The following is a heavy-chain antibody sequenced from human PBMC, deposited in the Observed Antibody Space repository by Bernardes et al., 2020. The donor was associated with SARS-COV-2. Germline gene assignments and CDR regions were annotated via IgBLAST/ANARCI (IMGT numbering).Heavy chain of an antibody. D-gene: IGHD6-6*01. Sequence: GGSLRLSSAAPLFTSSSYLTHWVRHAPGKGLVWVSRIYEDGSTINYADSVKGRFTISRDNAKDTVYLQMNSLRAEDTAVYYCARSLVDYQGRDHWGQGTLVTVSS. V-gene: IGHV3-74*01. CDR1: LFTSSSYL. CDR3: ARSLVDYQGRDH. CDR2: IYEDGSTI. J-gene: IGHJ5*02.